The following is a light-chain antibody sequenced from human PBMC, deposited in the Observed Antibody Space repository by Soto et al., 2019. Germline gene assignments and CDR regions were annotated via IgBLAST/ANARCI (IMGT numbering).Light chain of an antibody. J-gene: IGKJ1*01. V-gene: IGKV1-5*01. CDR3: QQYNSYPWT. CDR2: DAS. Sequence: DIQMTQSPSTLSASVGDRVTITCRASQSISSWLDWYQQKPGKAPKLLIYDASSLESGVPSRFSGSGSGTEFTLTISSLQTDDFAPYYCQQYNSYPWTFGQGTKVEIK. CDR1: QSISSW.